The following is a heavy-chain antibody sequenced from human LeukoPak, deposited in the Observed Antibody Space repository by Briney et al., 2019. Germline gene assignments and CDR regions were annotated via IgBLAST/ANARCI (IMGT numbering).Heavy chain of an antibody. Sequence: SETLSLTCAVYGGSFSGYYWSWIRQPPGKGLEWIGEINHSGSTNYNPSLKSRVTISVDTSKNQFSLKLSSVTAADTAVYYCAASIAVAGTWWFDPWGQGTLVTVSS. CDR3: AASIAVAGTWWFDP. D-gene: IGHD6-19*01. CDR2: INHSGST. CDR1: GGSFSGYY. J-gene: IGHJ5*02. V-gene: IGHV4-34*01.